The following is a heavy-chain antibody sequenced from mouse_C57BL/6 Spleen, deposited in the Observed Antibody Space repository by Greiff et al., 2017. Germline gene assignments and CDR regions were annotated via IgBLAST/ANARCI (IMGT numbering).Heavy chain of an antibody. J-gene: IGHJ2*01. V-gene: IGHV1-42*01. CDR3: AREKDY. Sequence: EVQRVESGPELVKPGASVKISCKASGYSFTGYYMNWVKQSPEKSLEWIGEINPSTGGTTYNQKFKAKATLTVDKSSSTAYMQLKSLTSEDSAVYYCAREKDYWGQGTTLTVSS. CDR2: INPSTGGT. CDR1: GYSFTGYY.